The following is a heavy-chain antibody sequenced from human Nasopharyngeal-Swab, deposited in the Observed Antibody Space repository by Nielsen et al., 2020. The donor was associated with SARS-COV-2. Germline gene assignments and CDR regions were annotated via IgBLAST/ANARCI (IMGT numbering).Heavy chain of an antibody. V-gene: IGHV4-39*01. Sequence: GSLRLSCTVSGGSISSSSYYWGWIRQPPGKGLEWIGSIYYSGSTYYNPSLKSRVTISVDTSKNQFSLKLSSVTAADTAVYYCASLGGCSGGSCHGVAFDIWGQGTMVTVSS. J-gene: IGHJ3*02. CDR1: GGSISSSSYY. CDR2: IYYSGST. CDR3: ASLGGCSGGSCHGVAFDI. D-gene: IGHD2-15*01.